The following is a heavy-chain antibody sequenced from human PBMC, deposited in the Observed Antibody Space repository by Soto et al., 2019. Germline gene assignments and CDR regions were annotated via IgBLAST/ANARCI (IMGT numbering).Heavy chain of an antibody. Sequence: TSETLSLTCTVSGGSISSRNYYWGWIRQPPGKGLDWIGSIYYSGSTYYNPSLKSRVTISVDTSKNQFSLKLSSVTAADTAVYYCARHLTPGGYFDWLLPDWFDPWGQGTLVTVSS. J-gene: IGHJ5*02. CDR2: IYYSGST. V-gene: IGHV4-39*01. CDR1: GGSISSRNYY. D-gene: IGHD3-9*01. CDR3: ARHLTPGGYFDWLLPDWFDP.